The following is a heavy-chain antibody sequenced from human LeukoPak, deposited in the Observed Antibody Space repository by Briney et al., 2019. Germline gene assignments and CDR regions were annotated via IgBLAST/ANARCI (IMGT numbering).Heavy chain of an antibody. CDR2: IYSSGST. CDR1: GGSISGYY. Sequence: PSETLSLTCTVSGGSISGYYWSWIRQPPGKGLEWIGYIYSSGSTNYNPSLKSRVTISVDTSKNQFSLKLSPVTAADTAVYYCASGYYYDSSGYLLFDYWGQGTLVTVSS. CDR3: ASGYYYDSSGYLLFDY. J-gene: IGHJ4*02. D-gene: IGHD3-22*01. V-gene: IGHV4-59*12.